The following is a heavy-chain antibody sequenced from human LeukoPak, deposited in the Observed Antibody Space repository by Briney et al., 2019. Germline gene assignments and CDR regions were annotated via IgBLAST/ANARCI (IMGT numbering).Heavy chain of an antibody. V-gene: IGHV3-21*01. CDR1: GFTFSSYS. CDR2: ISSSSSYI. D-gene: IGHD1-14*01. Sequence: GGSLRLSCAASGFTFSSYSMNWVRQAPGKGLEWVSSISSSSSYIYYADSVKGRFTISRDNAKNPLYLQMNSLRAEDTAVYYCARDLAPRKGIDIWGQGTMVTVSS. J-gene: IGHJ3*02. CDR3: ARDLAPRKGIDI.